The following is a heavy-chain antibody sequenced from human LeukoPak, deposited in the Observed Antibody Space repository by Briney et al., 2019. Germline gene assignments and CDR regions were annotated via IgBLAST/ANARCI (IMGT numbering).Heavy chain of an antibody. D-gene: IGHD5-12*01. V-gene: IGHV4-4*07. J-gene: IGHJ3*02. CDR1: GGSINISW. CDR3: ARSGGFDQI. Sequence: SETLSLTRTVSGGSINISWWTWVRQPAGKGLEWIGRISPSGTTNYNPSLKSRVTMSRDTSKNQFSLKLNSVTAADTAVYYCARSGGFDQIWGQGTMVTISS. CDR2: ISPSGTT.